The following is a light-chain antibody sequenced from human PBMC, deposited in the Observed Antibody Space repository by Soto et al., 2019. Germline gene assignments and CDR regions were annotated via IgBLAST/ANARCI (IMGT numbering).Light chain of an antibody. V-gene: IGKV3-20*01. J-gene: IGKJ3*01. Sequence: EIVLTQSPGTLSLSPGERATLSCRASQSVSSSYLAWYQQKTGQAPRLLIYAASCSATGIPDRFSGSGSARDFTLTTSRREHEDFAVYYYQQYGSSPLFTFGPGTKVDIK. CDR2: AAS. CDR1: QSVSSSY. CDR3: QQYGSSPLFT.